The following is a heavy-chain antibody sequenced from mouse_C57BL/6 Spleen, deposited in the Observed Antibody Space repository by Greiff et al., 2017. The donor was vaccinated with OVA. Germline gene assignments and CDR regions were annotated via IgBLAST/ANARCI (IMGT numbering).Heavy chain of an antibody. Sequence: VQLKESGPGLAKPSQTLSLTCSVTGYSITSDYWNWIRKFPGNKLEYMGYISYSGSTYYNPSLKSRISITRDTSKNQYYLQLNSVTTEDTVTYYCARYIYCGSSYDGGYFDYWGQGTTLTVSS. CDR1: GYSITSDY. D-gene: IGHD1-1*01. V-gene: IGHV3-8*01. CDR3: ARYIYCGSSYDGGYFDY. J-gene: IGHJ2*01. CDR2: ISYSGST.